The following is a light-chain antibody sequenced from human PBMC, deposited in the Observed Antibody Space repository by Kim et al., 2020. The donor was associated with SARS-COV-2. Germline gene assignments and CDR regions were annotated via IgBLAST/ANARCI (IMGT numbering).Light chain of an antibody. CDR3: QQYAGYIPT. CDR2: DAS. V-gene: IGKV1-5*01. Sequence: DIQMTQYPSTLSASIGDRVILTCRASQSFDTWLAWYQQKPGKVPKLLIYDASTLESGVPSRFSGRGSGTEFTLTISSLQPDDFATYYCQQYAGYIPTFGQGTKVEIK. CDR1: QSFDTW. J-gene: IGKJ1*01.